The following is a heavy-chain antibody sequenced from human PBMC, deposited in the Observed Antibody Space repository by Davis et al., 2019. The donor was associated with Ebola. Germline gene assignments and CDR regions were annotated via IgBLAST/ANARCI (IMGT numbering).Heavy chain of an antibody. Sequence: SETLSLTCTVSGGSISSGGYYWSWIRQHPGKGLEWIGYIHYSGSTYYNPSLKSRVTISVDTSKNQFSLKLSSVTAADTAVYYCARVNFWSGYYSRFWFDPWGQGTLVTVSS. V-gene: IGHV4-31*03. CDR3: ARVNFWSGYYSRFWFDP. CDR1: GGSISSGGYY. J-gene: IGHJ5*02. D-gene: IGHD3-3*01. CDR2: IHYSGST.